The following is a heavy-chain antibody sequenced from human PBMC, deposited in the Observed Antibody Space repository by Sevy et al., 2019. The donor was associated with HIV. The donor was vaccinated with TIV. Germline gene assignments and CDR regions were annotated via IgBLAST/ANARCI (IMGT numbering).Heavy chain of an antibody. CDR1: GFTFSSYS. V-gene: IGHV3-21*04. CDR2: ISSSSSYI. J-gene: IGHJ4*02. D-gene: IGHD3-10*01. Sequence: GGSLRLSCAASGFTFSSYSMNWVRQAPGKGLEWVSSISSSSSYIYYADSLKGRFTISRDNAKNSLSRQMNSLRAEDTAVYYCAREPSAGSGTIFDYWGQGTLVTVSS. CDR3: AREPSAGSGTIFDY.